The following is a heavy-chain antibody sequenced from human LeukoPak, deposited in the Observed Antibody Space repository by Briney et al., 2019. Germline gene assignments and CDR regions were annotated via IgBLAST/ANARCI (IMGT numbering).Heavy chain of an antibody. CDR2: IYYSGST. J-gene: IGHJ4*02. Sequence: SETLSLTCTVSGGSISSDSYYWAWIRQPPGKGLEWIASIYYSGSTYYNPSLKSRVTISVDTSRNQFSLKLSSVTAADTAVYYCASLAVAGLSEGYWGQGTLVTVSS. D-gene: IGHD6-19*01. V-gene: IGHV4-39*01. CDR1: GGSISSDSYY. CDR3: ASLAVAGLSEGY.